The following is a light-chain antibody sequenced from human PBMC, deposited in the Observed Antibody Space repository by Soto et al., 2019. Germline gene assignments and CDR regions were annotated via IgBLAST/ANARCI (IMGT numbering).Light chain of an antibody. CDR2: GAS. CDR3: QQYHTWPRT. CDR1: QSVGSN. Sequence: IVLMRCPATRSWSPLRRGTPCFRASQSVGSNFAWYQQKPGQAPRLLIYGASTRATDIPGRFSGSGSGTEFTLTISSLQSEDLAVYYCQQYHTWPRTFGQAITVDIK. J-gene: IGKJ1*01. V-gene: IGKV3-15*01.